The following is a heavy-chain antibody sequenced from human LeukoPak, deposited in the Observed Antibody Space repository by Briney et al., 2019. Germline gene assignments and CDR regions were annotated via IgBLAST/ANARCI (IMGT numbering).Heavy chain of an antibody. Sequence: GGSLRLSCAASGFTFSSYAMHWVRQAPGKGLAWVAVISYDGSNKYYADSVKGRFTISRDNSKNTLYLQMNSLRAEDTAVYYCAREGHLWFGELLPMDVWGQGTTVTVSS. CDR2: ISYDGSNK. CDR1: GFTFSSYA. J-gene: IGHJ6*02. CDR3: AREGHLWFGELLPMDV. D-gene: IGHD3-10*01. V-gene: IGHV3-30-3*01.